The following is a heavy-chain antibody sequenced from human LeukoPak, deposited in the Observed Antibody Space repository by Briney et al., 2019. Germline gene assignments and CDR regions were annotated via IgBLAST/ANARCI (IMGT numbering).Heavy chain of an antibody. J-gene: IGHJ4*02. V-gene: IGHV3-30*18. Sequence: GGSLRLSCAASGFTFRTYGIHWVRQAPGKGLEWVAVISYDGTNKYYADSVKGRFTISQDNSKNTLYLQMNSLRAEDTAVYYCVKDSSSGSYFDYWGQGTLVTVSS. CDR1: GFTFRTYG. CDR2: ISYDGTNK. CDR3: VKDSSSGSYFDY. D-gene: IGHD3-10*01.